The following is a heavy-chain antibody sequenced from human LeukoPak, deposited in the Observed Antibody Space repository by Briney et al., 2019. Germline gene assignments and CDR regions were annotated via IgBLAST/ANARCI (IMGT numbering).Heavy chain of an antibody. Sequence: PSETLSLTCTVSGGSISSGGYYWSWIRRHPGKGLEWIGYIYYSGSTYYNPSLKSRVTISVDTSKNQFSLKLSSVTAADTAVYYCARVMGAAGPLDYYYYYMDVWGKGTTVTVSS. CDR1: GGSISSGGYY. J-gene: IGHJ6*03. V-gene: IGHV4-31*03. CDR3: ARVMGAAGPLDYYYYYMDV. D-gene: IGHD6-13*01. CDR2: IYYSGST.